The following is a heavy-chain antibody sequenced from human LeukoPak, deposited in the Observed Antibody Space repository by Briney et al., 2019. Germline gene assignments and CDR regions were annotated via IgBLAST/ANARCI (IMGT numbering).Heavy chain of an antibody. CDR3: ATVSIIAVAGTPFDY. CDR2: FDPEDGET. J-gene: IGHJ4*02. D-gene: IGHD6-19*01. CDR1: GDTLTELS. Sequence: VASVKVSCNVSGDTLTELSMLWVRQAPGKGLEWMGGFDPEDGETIYAQKFQGRVTMTEDTSTDTAYMELSSLRSEDTAVYYCATVSIIAVAGTPFDYWGQGTLVTVSS. V-gene: IGHV1-24*01.